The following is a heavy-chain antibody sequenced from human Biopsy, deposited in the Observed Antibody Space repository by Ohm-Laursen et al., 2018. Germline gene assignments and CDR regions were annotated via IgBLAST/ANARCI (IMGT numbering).Heavy chain of an antibody. D-gene: IGHD3-10*01. CDR2: IYYRGNT. Sequence: SQTLSLTCTVSGDSITTYYWNWIRQAPGKGLEWIGNIYYRGNTNYSHSLKRRVTISLDTSKNQFPLKLNSVTATDTAVYYCARRLPLRGYAFDVWGQGTLVTVSS. CDR1: GDSITTYY. CDR3: ARRLPLRGYAFDV. V-gene: IGHV4-59*08. J-gene: IGHJ3*01.